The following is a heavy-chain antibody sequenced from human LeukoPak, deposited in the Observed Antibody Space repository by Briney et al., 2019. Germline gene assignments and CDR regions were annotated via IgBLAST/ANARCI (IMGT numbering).Heavy chain of an antibody. J-gene: IGHJ6*02. CDR1: GYTFTGYY. CDR2: INPNSGGT. Sequence: ASVKVSCKAPGYTFTGYYMHWVRQAPGQGLEWMGWINPNSGGTNYAQKFQGRVTMTRDTSISTAYMELSRLRSDDTAVYYCARPMTTLSMTHYYYGMDVWGQGTTVTVSS. D-gene: IGHD4-11*01. CDR3: ARPMTTLSMTHYYYGMDV. V-gene: IGHV1-2*02.